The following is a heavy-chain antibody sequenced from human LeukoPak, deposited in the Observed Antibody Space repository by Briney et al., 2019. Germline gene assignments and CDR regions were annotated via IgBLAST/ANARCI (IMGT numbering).Heavy chain of an antibody. D-gene: IGHD3-22*01. CDR3: ATTNDGGGYQWGDFFDF. CDR1: GGTSNSYA. J-gene: IGHJ4*02. V-gene: IGHV1-69*04. Sequence: SVKVSCKASGGTSNSYAISWVRQAPGQGLEWMGRIIPNLGTTNRAQNFQDRVALTADKSTNTAYMELTSLTSDDTAVYYCATTNDGGGYQWGDFFDFWGQGTLVTVSS. CDR2: IIPNLGTT.